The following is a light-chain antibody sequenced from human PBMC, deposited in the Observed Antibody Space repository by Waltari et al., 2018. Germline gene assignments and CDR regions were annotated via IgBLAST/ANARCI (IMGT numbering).Light chain of an antibody. CDR2: GAS. CDR1: QSVSSG. J-gene: IGKJ1*01. V-gene: IGKV3-15*01. CDR3: QQYSDWPLT. Sequence: EIVITQSPGTLSVSPGERANLSCRASQSVSSGLAWYQQKPGQAPRLLIYGASTRATGIPGRFSGSGSGTEFTLTISGLQSEDFAVYHCQQYSDWPLTFGQGTKVEI.